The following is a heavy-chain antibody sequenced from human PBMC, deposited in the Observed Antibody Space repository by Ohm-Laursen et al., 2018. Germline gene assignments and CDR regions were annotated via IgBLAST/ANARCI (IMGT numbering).Heavy chain of an antibody. J-gene: IGHJ4*02. V-gene: IGHV3-11*01. CDR3: ARVGTIAAAGTLDY. Sequence: GSLRLSCAASGFTFSDYYMSWIRQPPGKGLEWVSYISSSGSPISYADSVKGRFAISRDNDKNSLYLQMNSLRAEDTAVYYCARVGTIAAAGTLDYWGQGTLVTVSS. CDR2: ISSSGSPI. CDR1: GFTFSDYY. D-gene: IGHD6-13*01.